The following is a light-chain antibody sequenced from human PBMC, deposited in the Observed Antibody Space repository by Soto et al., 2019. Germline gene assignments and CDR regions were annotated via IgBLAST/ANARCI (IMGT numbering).Light chain of an antibody. Sequence: IQMTQSPSSLSASVGDRVTITYRASQRITTYLNWYQQKPGKAPKLLISTSGTLQRGVPSRFSGSGSGTDFTLTITALRPEDFATYFCQQSYSIPYTFGQGTKLEIK. CDR1: QRITTY. V-gene: IGKV1-39*01. CDR2: TSG. J-gene: IGKJ2*01. CDR3: QQSYSIPYT.